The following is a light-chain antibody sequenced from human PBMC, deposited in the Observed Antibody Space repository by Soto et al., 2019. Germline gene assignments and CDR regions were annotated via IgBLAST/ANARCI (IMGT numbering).Light chain of an antibody. J-gene: IGKJ5*01. CDR1: QSVSSY. V-gene: IGKV3-11*01. CDR2: DAS. Sequence: EILLTQSPAPLSLSPWERATLXXRASQSVSSYLAWYQQRPGQAPRXLIYDASNRATGIPARFSGSGSGTDFTLTISSLEPEDFAVYYCQQRSNWPITFGQGTRLEIK. CDR3: QQRSNWPIT.